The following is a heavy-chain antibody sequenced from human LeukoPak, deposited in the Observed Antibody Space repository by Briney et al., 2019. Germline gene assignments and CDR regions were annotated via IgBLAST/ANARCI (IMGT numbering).Heavy chain of an antibody. CDR2: ISGSGGST. V-gene: IGHV3-23*01. CDR1: GFTFSSYG. J-gene: IGHJ4*02. Sequence: GGSLRLSCAASGFTFSSYGMSWVRQAPGKGLEWVSAISGSGGSTYYAVSVKGRFTVSRDNSKNTLYLQMNSLRAEDTAVYYCAKVVLLWFRGPFDYWGQGTLVTVSS. D-gene: IGHD3-10*01. CDR3: AKVVLLWFRGPFDY.